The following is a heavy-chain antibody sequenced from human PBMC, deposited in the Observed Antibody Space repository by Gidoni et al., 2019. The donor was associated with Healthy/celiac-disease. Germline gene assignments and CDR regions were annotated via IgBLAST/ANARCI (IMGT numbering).Heavy chain of an antibody. D-gene: IGHD6-19*01. V-gene: IGHV3-49*05. CDR1: GFTFGDYA. Sequence: EVQLVESGGGLVKPGRSLRLSCTASGFTFGDYAMRWFRQAPGKGLEWVGFMRSKAYGGTKEYAASVKGRFTISRDDSKSIAYLQMNSLKTEDTAVYYCTREIGGLGDYWGQGTLVTVSS. CDR2: MRSKAYGGTK. J-gene: IGHJ4*02. CDR3: TREIGGLGDY.